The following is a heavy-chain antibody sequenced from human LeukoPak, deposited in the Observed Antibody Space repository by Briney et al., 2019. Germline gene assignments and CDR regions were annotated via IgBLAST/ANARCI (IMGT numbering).Heavy chain of an antibody. CDR3: ARTTSLTASGYDY. D-gene: IGHD4-17*01. CDR2: MNPYSGDR. V-gene: IGHV1-8*03. Sequence: ASVKVSCKTSGYTFTSYHINWVRQATGQGLEWMGWMNPYSGDRGYAQNFQGRVSITSDASIGTAYMELSSLRPDDTAVYFCARTTSLTASGYDYWGQGTLVTVSS. CDR1: GYTFTSYH. J-gene: IGHJ4*02.